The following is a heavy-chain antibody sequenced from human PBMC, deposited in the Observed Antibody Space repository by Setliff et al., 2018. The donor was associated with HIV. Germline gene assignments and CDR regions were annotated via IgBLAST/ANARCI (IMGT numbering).Heavy chain of an antibody. J-gene: IGHJ3*02. CDR2: IYYTGTT. V-gene: IGHV4-59*08. CDR1: RGSISRYY. Sequence: SETLSLTCTVSRGSISRYYWSWIRQPPGKGLEWIGYIYYTGTTKYNPSLKSRVTMSVDTSKNQFSLRVNSVTAADTAVYYCARSLVPSGYYYGRHAFDIWGQGTKVTVSS. D-gene: IGHD3-22*01. CDR3: ARSLVPSGYYYGRHAFDI.